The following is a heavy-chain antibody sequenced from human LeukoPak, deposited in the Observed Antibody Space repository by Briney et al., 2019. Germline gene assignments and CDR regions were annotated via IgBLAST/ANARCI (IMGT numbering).Heavy chain of an antibody. CDR2: IYYSGST. V-gene: IGHV4-39*01. J-gene: IGHJ5*02. Sequence: PSETLSLTCTVSGGSISSSSYYWGWIRQPPGKGLEWIGSIYYSGSTYYNPSLKSRVTISVDTSKNQFSLKLSSVTAADTAVYYCARHSTIQYGSGSYYEYNWFDPWGQGTLVTVSS. CDR1: GGSISSSSYY. D-gene: IGHD3-10*01. CDR3: ARHSTIQYGSGSYYEYNWFDP.